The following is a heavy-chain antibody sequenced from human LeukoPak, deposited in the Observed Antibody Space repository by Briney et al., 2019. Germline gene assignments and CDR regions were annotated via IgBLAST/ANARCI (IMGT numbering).Heavy chain of an antibody. CDR3: AAMDHFDY. Sequence: GGSLRLSCAASGFTFYNSWMAWVRQAQGKGLEWVANIKYDGNEIYYVDSVKGRFTISRDNAKNSLHLEMNSLRADDTAVYYCAAMDHFDYWGQGTLVSASS. D-gene: IGHD5-18*01. CDR2: IKYDGNEI. J-gene: IGHJ4*02. CDR1: GFTFYNSW. V-gene: IGHV3-7*01.